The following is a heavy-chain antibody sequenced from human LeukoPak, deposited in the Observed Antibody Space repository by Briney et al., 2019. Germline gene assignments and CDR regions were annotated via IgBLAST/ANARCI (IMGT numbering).Heavy chain of an antibody. D-gene: IGHD3-22*01. J-gene: IGHJ4*02. Sequence: PGGSLRLSCAASGFTFSSYSMNWVRQAPGKGLEWVSSISSSSSYIYYADSVKGRFTISRDNAKNSLYLQMNSLRAEDTAVYYCARGGSDYDSSGLIDYWGQGTLVTVSS. CDR2: ISSSSSYI. CDR1: GFTFSSYS. CDR3: ARGGSDYDSSGLIDY. V-gene: IGHV3-21*01.